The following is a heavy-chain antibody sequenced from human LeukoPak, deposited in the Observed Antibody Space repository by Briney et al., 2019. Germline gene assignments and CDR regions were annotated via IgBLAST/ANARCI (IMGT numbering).Heavy chain of an antibody. CDR2: IYYSGST. J-gene: IGHJ6*02. CDR3: ARLTRVAARPIYYYGMDV. D-gene: IGHD6-6*01. CDR1: GGSISSSSYY. Sequence: SVTLSLTCTVSGGSISSSSYYWGWIRQPPGKGLEWIGSIYYSGSTYYNPSLKSRVTISVDTSKNQFSLKLSSVTAADTAVYYCARLTRVAARPIYYYGMDVWGQGTTVTVSS. V-gene: IGHV4-39*07.